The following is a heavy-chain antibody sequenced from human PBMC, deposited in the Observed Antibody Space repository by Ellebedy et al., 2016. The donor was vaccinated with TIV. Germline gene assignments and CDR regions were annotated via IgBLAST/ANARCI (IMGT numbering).Heavy chain of an antibody. D-gene: IGHD1-26*01. Sequence: SETLSLTXTVSAGSISSSCCHWGWLRQPPGKGLEWIGTIYYSRTTNYNPSLKCRVTISIDTSKNQFSLKLSSVTATDTAVYYCARRVGATPPDFWGQGTLVTVSA. CDR3: ARRVGATPPDF. CDR1: AGSISSSCCH. V-gene: IGHV4-39*01. J-gene: IGHJ4*02. CDR2: IYYSRTT.